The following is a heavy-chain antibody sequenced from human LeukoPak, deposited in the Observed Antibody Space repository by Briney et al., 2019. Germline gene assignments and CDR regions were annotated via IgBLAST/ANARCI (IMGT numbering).Heavy chain of an antibody. Sequence: SGPTLVKPTQTLTLTCTFSGLSLSTSGVGVGWIRQPPGKALEWLALIYWNDDKRYSPSLKSRLTITKDTSKNQVVLTMTNMDPVDTATYYCAHGYDFWSGYVNWFDPWGRGTLVTVSS. V-gene: IGHV2-5*01. J-gene: IGHJ5*02. CDR1: GLSLSTSGVG. D-gene: IGHD3-3*01. CDR3: AHGYDFWSGYVNWFDP. CDR2: IYWNDDK.